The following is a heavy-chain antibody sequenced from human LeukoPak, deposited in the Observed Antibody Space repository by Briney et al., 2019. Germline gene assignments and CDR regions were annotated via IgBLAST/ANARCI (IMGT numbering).Heavy chain of an antibody. CDR2: ITSDGSST. CDR3: ARDLTGAVFDF. Sequence: PRGSLRLSCAASGFTFSSYWMHWVRHAPGKGLVCVSRITSDGSSTSYADSVRGRFTISRDNAKNTVYLQMNSLRPEDTAVYYCARDLTGAVFDFWGQGTLVTVS. D-gene: IGHD1-26*01. CDR1: GFTFSSYW. V-gene: IGHV3-74*01. J-gene: IGHJ4*02.